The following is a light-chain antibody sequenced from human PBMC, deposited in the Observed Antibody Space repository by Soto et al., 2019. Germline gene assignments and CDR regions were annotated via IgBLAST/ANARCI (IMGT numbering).Light chain of an antibody. V-gene: IGLV1-40*01. CDR1: SSNIGAGYD. CDR3: QSYDSSLKV. CDR2: GNS. Sequence: QSVLTQPPSVSGAPGESVTISCTGSSSNIGAGYDVHWYQQLPGTAPKLLIYGNSNRPSGVPDRFSGSKSGTSASLAITGLQAEDEADYYCQSYDSSLKVFGTGTKVTVL. J-gene: IGLJ1*01.